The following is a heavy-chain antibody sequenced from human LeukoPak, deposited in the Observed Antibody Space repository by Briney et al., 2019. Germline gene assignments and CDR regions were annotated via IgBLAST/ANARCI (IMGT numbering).Heavy chain of an antibody. CDR1: GFTFSSYS. J-gene: IGHJ3*02. CDR3: ARVVASSGYNYDGFDI. D-gene: IGHD5-24*01. V-gene: IGHV3-48*04. Sequence: GGSLGLSCAASGFTFSSYSMSWVRQAPGKGLEWVSYISSSSSTIYYADSVKGRFTISRDNAKNSLYLQMNSLRAEDTAVYYCARVVASSGYNYDGFDIWGQGTMVTVSS. CDR2: ISSSSSTI.